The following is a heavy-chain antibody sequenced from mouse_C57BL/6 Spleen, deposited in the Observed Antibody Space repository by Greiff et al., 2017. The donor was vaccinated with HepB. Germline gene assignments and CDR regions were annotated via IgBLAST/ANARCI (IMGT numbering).Heavy chain of an antibody. D-gene: IGHD2-2*01. Sequence: VQLKQPGAELVRPGSSVKLSCKASGYTFTSYWMHWVKQRPIQGLEWIGNIDPSDSETHYNQKFKDKATLTVDKSSSTAYMQLSSLTSEDSAVYYCARSRGYDGDFDYWGQGTTLTVSS. V-gene: IGHV1-52*01. CDR1: GYTFTSYW. CDR2: IDPSDSET. J-gene: IGHJ2*01. CDR3: ARSRGYDGDFDY.